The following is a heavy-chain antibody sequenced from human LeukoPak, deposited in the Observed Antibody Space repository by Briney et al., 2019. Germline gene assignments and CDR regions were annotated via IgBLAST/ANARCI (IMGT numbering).Heavy chain of an antibody. Sequence: GGSLRLSCAASGFTFSSYWMHWVRQAPGKGLVWVSRIHTDGGVTTYADSVRGRFTISRDNAKNTLYLQMNSLRAEDTAVYYCARVYVGTSTTYPFDSWGQGTLVTVSS. J-gene: IGHJ4*02. V-gene: IGHV3-74*01. D-gene: IGHD3-16*01. CDR1: GFTFSSYW. CDR3: ARVYVGTSTTYPFDS. CDR2: IHTDGGVT.